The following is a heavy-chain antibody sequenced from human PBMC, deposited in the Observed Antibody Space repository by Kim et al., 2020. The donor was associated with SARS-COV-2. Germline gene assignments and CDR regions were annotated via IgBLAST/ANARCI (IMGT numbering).Heavy chain of an antibody. CDR1: GYTFTAYY. J-gene: IGHJ6*02. CDR2: IKTDSGGT. Sequence: ASVKVSCKASGYTFTAYYMHWVRQAPGQGLEWMGRIKTDSGGTNYAQKFQGRVIMTRYTSITTAYLELSGLRSDDTAVYYCARDDTYWGLDVWGQGTTVT. CDR3: ARDDTYWGLDV. V-gene: IGHV1-2*06.